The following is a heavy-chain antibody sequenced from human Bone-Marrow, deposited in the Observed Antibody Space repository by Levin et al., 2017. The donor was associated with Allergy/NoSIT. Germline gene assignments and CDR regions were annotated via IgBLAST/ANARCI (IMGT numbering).Heavy chain of an antibody. CDR3: AKDEYYYISSGSPSGPFDI. Sequence: GGSLRLSCAASGFTFRNYAMSWVRQAPGKGLEWVSTVSGSGDNTYYADSVKGRFTISRDNSMNTLYVQMNSLRADDTAVYYCAKDEYYYISSGSPSGPFDIWGQGTMVTVSS. CDR1: GFTFRNYA. V-gene: IGHV3-23*01. J-gene: IGHJ3*02. CDR2: VSGSGDNT. D-gene: IGHD3-22*01.